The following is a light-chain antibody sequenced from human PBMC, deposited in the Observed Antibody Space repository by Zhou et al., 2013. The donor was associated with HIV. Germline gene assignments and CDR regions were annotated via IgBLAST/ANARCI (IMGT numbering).Light chain of an antibody. CDR1: QSVNSRN. CDR3: QQYGTSIT. CDR2: GAS. J-gene: IGKJ1*01. Sequence: IVWTQSPGTLSLSPGERATLSCRASQSVNSRNIAWYHQKPGQAPRLLIYGASSRATGIPDRFSGSGSGTDFTLTISRLEPEDFAVYYCQQYGTSITFGQGTTVEIK. V-gene: IGKV3-20*01.